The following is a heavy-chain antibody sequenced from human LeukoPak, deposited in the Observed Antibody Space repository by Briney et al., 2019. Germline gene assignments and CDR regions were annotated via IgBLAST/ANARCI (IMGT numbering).Heavy chain of an antibody. J-gene: IGHJ4*02. D-gene: IGHD3-22*01. CDR1: GGSFSGYY. CDR3: ARAGNYYYSSGYYSHFDY. Sequence: PSETLSLTCAVYGGSFSGYYWSWIRQPPGKGLEWIGHVYHSGSTNYNPSLKSRVTISVDTSKNQFSLKLSSVTAADTAVYYCARAGNYYYSSGYYSHFDYWGQGTLVTVSS. CDR2: VYHSGST. V-gene: IGHV4-59*01.